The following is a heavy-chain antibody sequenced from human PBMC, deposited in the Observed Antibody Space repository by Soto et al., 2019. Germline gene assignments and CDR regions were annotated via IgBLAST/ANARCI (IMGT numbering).Heavy chain of an antibody. CDR2: IYSSGTT. Sequence: QVQLQESGPGLVKPSQTLSLTCTVSGDSFNTAFYYWSWIRQHPERGLEWIGYIYSSGTTYYSPSLKSRRSISMDTAKNQSSLEWTSGTATDTAVYFCARVSRDTALDLPRFYLWGQGTLVTVSS. V-gene: IGHV4-31*03. CDR3: ARVSRDTALDLPRFYL. D-gene: IGHD5-18*01. CDR1: GDSFNTAFYY. J-gene: IGHJ4*02.